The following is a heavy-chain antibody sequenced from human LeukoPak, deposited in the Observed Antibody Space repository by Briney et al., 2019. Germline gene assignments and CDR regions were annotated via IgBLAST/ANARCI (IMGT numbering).Heavy chain of an antibody. CDR3: ARHAIVIDMNNSDY. V-gene: IGHV3-23*01. CDR1: GFTFSSYV. J-gene: IGHJ4*02. Sequence: QPGGSLRLSCAASGFTFSSYVMSWVRQAPGKGLEWVSAISSSGGTTYYAASMKGRFTISRDNSKNSLYLQMNSLRSEDTAVYYCARHAIVIDMNNSDYWGQGTLVIVSS. CDR2: ISSSGGTT. D-gene: IGHD2/OR15-2a*01.